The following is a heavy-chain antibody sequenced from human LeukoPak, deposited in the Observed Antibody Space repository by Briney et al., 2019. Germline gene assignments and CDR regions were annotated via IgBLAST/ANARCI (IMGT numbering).Heavy chain of an antibody. CDR1: GGSIYSHNW. Sequence: PSETLSLTCAVSGGSIYSHNWWSWVRQPPGKGLEWIGEVFQSGSTNYDPSLKSRVTISVDKSGNQFSLTLSSATAADTAVYYCASHMVVPGTRGFDNWGQGTLVTVSS. D-gene: IGHD6-19*01. CDR3: ASHMVVPGTRGFDN. V-gene: IGHV4-4*02. J-gene: IGHJ4*02. CDR2: VFQSGST.